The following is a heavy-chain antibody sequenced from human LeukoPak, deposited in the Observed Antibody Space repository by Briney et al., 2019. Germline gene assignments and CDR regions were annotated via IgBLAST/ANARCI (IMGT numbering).Heavy chain of an antibody. V-gene: IGHV3-21*06. D-gene: IGHD3-22*01. CDR1: GFTFSTYT. Sequence: GGSLRLSCEASGFTFSTYTVNWVRQAPGKGLELVSSIASDTTYMKYADSVKGRFSVSRDNAKNSVFLEMKSLRADDTAVYFCARDYYDSSASATFDYWGRGTLVTVSS. J-gene: IGHJ4*02. CDR2: IASDTTYM. CDR3: ARDYYDSSASATFDY.